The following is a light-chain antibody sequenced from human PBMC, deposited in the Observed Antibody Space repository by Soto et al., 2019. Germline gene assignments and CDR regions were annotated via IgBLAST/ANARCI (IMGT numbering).Light chain of an antibody. CDR1: SSNIGNNY. Sequence: QSVLTQPPSVSAAPGQKVTISCSGSSSNIGNNYVSWYQQHPGKAPKLMIHEVSNRPSGVSNRFSGSKSGNTASLTISGLQAEDEADYYCSSYTSSSTLVFGTGTKVTVL. CDR2: EVS. CDR3: SSYTSSSTLV. V-gene: IGLV2-14*01. J-gene: IGLJ1*01.